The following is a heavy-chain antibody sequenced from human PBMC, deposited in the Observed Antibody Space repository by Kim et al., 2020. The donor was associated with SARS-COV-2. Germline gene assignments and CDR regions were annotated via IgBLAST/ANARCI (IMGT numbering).Heavy chain of an antibody. CDR2: IHRDASAT. D-gene: IGHD6-19*01. CDR3: VREAPLAGDWYFDL. Sequence: GSLRLSCAASGFTFSTYWMHWVRRAPGTGLVWVSRIHRDASATTYADSVQGRFTISRDNSKNMVYLQMNSLRGDDTAMYYCVREAPLAGDWYFDLWGRG. V-gene: IGHV3-74*01. CDR1: GFTFSTYW. J-gene: IGHJ2*01.